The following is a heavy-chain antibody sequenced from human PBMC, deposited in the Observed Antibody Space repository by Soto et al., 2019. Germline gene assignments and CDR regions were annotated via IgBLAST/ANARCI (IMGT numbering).Heavy chain of an antibody. D-gene: IGHD3-10*01. CDR3: AKGMVRGLIIFRRPFDY. CDR1: GVTFGSYG. V-gene: IGHV3-23*01. Sequence: GGSLSVSWAAAGVTFGSYGMSWVRPAPGKGLEWVSAISGSGGSTYYADSVKGRFTISRDNSKNTLYLQMNSLRAEDTAVYYCAKGMVRGLIIFRRPFDYWGQGTLVTVSS. CDR2: ISGSGGST. J-gene: IGHJ4*02.